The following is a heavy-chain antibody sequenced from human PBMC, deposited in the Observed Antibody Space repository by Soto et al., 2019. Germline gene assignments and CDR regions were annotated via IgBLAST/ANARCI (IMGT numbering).Heavy chain of an antibody. D-gene: IGHD1-26*01. V-gene: IGHV4-59*01. CDR2: IYYSGST. J-gene: IGHJ4*02. Sequence: SETLSLSCTVSGGSISSYYWRWIRQPPGKGLEWIGYIYYSGSTNYNPSLKSRVTISVDTSKNQFSLKLSSVTAADTAVYYCELVRYSGSYFRLFAYRAQRTLDTGSS. CDR3: ELVRYSGSYFRLFAY. CDR1: GGSISSYY.